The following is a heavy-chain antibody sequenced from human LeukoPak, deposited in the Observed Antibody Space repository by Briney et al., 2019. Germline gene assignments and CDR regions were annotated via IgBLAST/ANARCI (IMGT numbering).Heavy chain of an antibody. V-gene: IGHV5-51*01. CDR2: IYPGDSDT. D-gene: IGHD6-13*01. CDR1: GYSFTSYW. Sequence: GESLKISCKGSGYSFTSYWIGWVRQMPGKGLEWMGIIYPGDSDTRYSPSFQGQVTISADESISTAYLQWSSLKASDTAMYYCARLRGIAAAVYYFDYWGQGTLVTVSS. J-gene: IGHJ4*02. CDR3: ARLRGIAAAVYYFDY.